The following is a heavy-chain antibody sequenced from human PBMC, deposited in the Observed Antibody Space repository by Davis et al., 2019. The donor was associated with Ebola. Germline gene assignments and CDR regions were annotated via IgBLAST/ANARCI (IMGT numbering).Heavy chain of an antibody. D-gene: IGHD2-15*01. CDR2: ISYDGSNK. CDR3: ARDPGYCSGGSCYSFGCDY. J-gene: IGHJ4*02. V-gene: IGHV3-30*03. Sequence: SLRLSCAASGFTFSRYGMHWVRQAPGKGLEWVAVISYDGSNKYYADSVKGRFTISRDNAKNSLYLQMNSLRAEDTAVYYCARDPGYCSGGSCYSFGCDYWGQGTLVTVSS. CDR1: GFTFSRYG.